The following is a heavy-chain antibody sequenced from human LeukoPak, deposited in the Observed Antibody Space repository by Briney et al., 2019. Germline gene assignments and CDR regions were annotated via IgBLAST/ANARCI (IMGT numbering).Heavy chain of an antibody. J-gene: IGHJ4*02. CDR1: GYTFTSFG. Sequence: GASVKVSCKASGYTFTSFGITWVRQAPGQGLEWMGRIIPIFGTTNYAQRFQGRATITADKPTNTAYMELSSLRSEDTAVYYCATGPPPYYYDSSVWSYWGQGTLVTVSS. D-gene: IGHD3-22*01. CDR2: IIPIFGTT. CDR3: ATGPPPYYYDSSVWSY. V-gene: IGHV1-69*06.